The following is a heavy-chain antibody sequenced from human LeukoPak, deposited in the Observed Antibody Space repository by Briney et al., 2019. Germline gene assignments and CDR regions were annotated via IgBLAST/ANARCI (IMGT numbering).Heavy chain of an antibody. D-gene: IGHD5-12*01. CDR1: GYTFNDHY. Sequence: ASVKVSCKASGYTFNDHYIHWVRQAPGQGFDWMEWINPNTGGTDYAQKFQDRIAISTYTSISTVYMELSRLKSDDTALYYCARDLATIDGIAWYYFENWGQGTLVTVS. CDR3: ARDLATIDGIAWYYFEN. J-gene: IGHJ4*02. CDR2: INPNTGGT. V-gene: IGHV1-2*02.